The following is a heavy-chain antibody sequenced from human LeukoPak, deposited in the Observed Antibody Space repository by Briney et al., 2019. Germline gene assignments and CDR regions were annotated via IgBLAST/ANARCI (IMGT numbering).Heavy chain of an antibody. CDR1: GDSISSYF. CDR2: IYYSGST. V-gene: IGHV4-59*01. D-gene: IGHD3-3*01. Sequence: PSETLSLTCTVSGDSISSYFWSWIRQPPGKGLEWIGYIYYSGSTNYNPSLKSRVTISVDTSKNQFSLKLNSVTAADTAVYYCARARFDDYYYSYMDVWGKGTTVTVSS. CDR3: ARARFDDYYYSYMDV. J-gene: IGHJ6*03.